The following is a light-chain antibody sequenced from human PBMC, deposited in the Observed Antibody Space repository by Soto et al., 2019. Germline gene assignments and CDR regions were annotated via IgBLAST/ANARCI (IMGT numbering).Light chain of an antibody. V-gene: IGKV3-11*01. CDR1: QSVSTR. CDR3: QQRSHWPPVT. CDR2: DIS. J-gene: IGKJ5*01. Sequence: EIVLTQSPATLSLSPGEGATLSCRASQSVSTRLAWYQQKPGQAPRPLIYDISTRATGIPARFSGSGSATDFTLTISSLEPDDFAIYHCQQRSHWPPVTFGQGTRLEI.